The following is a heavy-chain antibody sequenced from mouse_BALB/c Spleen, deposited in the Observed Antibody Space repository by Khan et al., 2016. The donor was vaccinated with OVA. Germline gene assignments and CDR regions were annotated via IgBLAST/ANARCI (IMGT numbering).Heavy chain of an antibody. D-gene: IGHD2-13*01. V-gene: IGHV5-4*02. Sequence: EVELVESGGGLVKPGVSLKLSCAASGFTFSDYYMYWVRQTPEKRLEWVATISDSSNYIYYPDNVKGRFTISRDNAKNNLYLQMNSLKSEDTAMYYCIRGYYGDPFAYWGQGTLVTVSA. CDR3: IRGYYGDPFAY. CDR1: GFTFSDYY. CDR2: ISDSSNYI. J-gene: IGHJ3*01.